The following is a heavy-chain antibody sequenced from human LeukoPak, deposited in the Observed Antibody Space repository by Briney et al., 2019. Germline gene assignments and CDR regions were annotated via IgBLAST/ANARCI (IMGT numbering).Heavy chain of an antibody. J-gene: IGHJ4*02. D-gene: IGHD5-18*01. CDR1: GGSISSYY. V-gene: IGHV4-59*01. Sequence: SETLSLTCTVSGGSISSYYWSWIRQPPGKGLEWIGYIYYSGSTNYNPSLKSRVTISVDTSKNQFSLKLSSVTAADTAVYYCARHSGQGYSYGYSPGSLDYWGQGTLVTVSS. CDR2: IYYSGST. CDR3: ARHSGQGYSYGYSPGSLDY.